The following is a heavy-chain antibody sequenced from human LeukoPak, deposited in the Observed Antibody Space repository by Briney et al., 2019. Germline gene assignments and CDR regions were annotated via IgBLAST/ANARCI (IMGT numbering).Heavy chain of an antibody. Sequence: GGSLRLSCAASGFTFSSYAMSWVRQAPGKGLEWVSAISGSGGSTYYADSVKGRFTISRDNTKNTLYLQMNSLRAEDTAVYYCAKASWYSSVHHNWFDPWGQGTLVTVSS. CDR1: GFTFSSYA. CDR3: AKASWYSSVHHNWFDP. V-gene: IGHV3-23*01. D-gene: IGHD6-25*01. CDR2: ISGSGGST. J-gene: IGHJ5*02.